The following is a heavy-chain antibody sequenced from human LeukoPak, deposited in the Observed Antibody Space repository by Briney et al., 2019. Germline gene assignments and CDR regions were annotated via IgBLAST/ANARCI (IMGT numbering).Heavy chain of an antibody. J-gene: IGHJ4*02. CDR1: GFTFSSYS. CDR3: AREHYYDSSGYYPVDY. CDR2: ISSSSSTI. Sequence: PGGSLRLSCAASGFTFSSYSMNWVRQAPGKGLEWVSYISSSSSTIYYADSVKGRFTISRDNAKNSLYLQMNSLRAEDTAVYYCAREHYYDSSGYYPVDYWGRGTLVTVSS. V-gene: IGHV3-48*01. D-gene: IGHD3-22*01.